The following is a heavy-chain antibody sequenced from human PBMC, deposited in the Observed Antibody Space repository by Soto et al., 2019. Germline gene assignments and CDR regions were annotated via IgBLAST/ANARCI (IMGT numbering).Heavy chain of an antibody. V-gene: IGHV3-21*01. Sequence: GSLRLSCAASGFTFSSYAVNWVRQAPGKGLEWVSSTSSSSSFIDYADSVKGRFTISRDNAKNSLYLQTNSLRAEDTAVYYCARGLYDSSGYYMPYFDYWGQGALVTVSS. J-gene: IGHJ4*02. CDR1: GFTFSSYA. CDR3: ARGLYDSSGYYMPYFDY. D-gene: IGHD3-22*01. CDR2: TSSSSSFI.